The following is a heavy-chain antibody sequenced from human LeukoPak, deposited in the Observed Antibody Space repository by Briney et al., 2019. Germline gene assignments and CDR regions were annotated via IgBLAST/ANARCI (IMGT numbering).Heavy chain of an antibody. Sequence: SETLSLTCAVYDGSFSGYSWSWIRQPPGKGLEWIGEINHSGSTNFNPSLKSRVTISIDTSKTQFSLKLSSVTAADTAVYYCARRNYYDILTGYYIGQGPLGYWGQGTLVTVSS. J-gene: IGHJ4*02. CDR2: INHSGST. CDR1: DGSFSGYS. D-gene: IGHD3-9*01. CDR3: ARRNYYDILTGYYIGQGPLGY. V-gene: IGHV4-34*01.